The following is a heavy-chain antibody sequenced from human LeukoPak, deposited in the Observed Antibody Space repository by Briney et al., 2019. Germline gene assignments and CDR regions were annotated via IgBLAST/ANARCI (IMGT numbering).Heavy chain of an antibody. V-gene: IGHV1-46*01. Sequence: ASVKVSCKASGYTFTSYYMHWVRQAPGQGLEWMGIINPSGGSTSYAQKFQGRVTMTRDTSTSTAYMELSSLRSEDTAVYYCARVPYCGGDCYSAYFDYWGQGTLVTVSS. CDR3: ARVPYCGGDCYSAYFDY. J-gene: IGHJ4*02. CDR2: INPSGGST. CDR1: GYTFTSYY. D-gene: IGHD2-21*02.